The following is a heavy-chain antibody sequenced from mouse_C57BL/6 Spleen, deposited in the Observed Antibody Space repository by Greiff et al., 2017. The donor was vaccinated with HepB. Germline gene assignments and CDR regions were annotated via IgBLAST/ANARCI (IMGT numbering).Heavy chain of an antibody. CDR3: ARDRYYYGSSHPYWYFDV. Sequence: QVQLQQSGAELVKPGASVKISCKASGYAFSSYWMNWVKQRPGKGLEWIGQIYPGDGDTNYNGKFKGKATLTADKSSSTAYMQLSSLTSEDSAVYFCARDRYYYGSSHPYWYFDVWGTGTTVTVSS. J-gene: IGHJ1*03. CDR2: IYPGDGDT. V-gene: IGHV1-80*01. CDR1: GYAFSSYW. D-gene: IGHD1-1*01.